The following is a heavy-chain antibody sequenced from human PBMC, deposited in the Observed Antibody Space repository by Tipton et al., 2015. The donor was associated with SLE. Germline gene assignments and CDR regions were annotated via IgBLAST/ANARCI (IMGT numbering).Heavy chain of an antibody. D-gene: IGHD5-18*01. V-gene: IGHV1-18*01. Sequence: QSGPEVKNPGASVKVSCKASGYSFTTYGISWVRQAPGQGLEWMGWISAFNFATNYAQKFQGRVTITADESTSTAYMELRSLRSDDTAIYYCARVRVDTAMGVFDFWGQGTLVTVSS. J-gene: IGHJ4*02. CDR3: ARVRVDTAMGVFDF. CDR2: ISAFNFAT. CDR1: GYSFTTYG.